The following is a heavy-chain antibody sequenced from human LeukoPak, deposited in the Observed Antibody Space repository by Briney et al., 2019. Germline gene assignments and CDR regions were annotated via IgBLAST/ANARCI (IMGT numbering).Heavy chain of an antibody. CDR1: GFTFSSYS. V-gene: IGHV3-21*01. CDR2: ISSSSTYI. J-gene: IGHJ6*02. D-gene: IGHD5-24*01. Sequence: GGSLRLSCAASGFTFSSYSMNWVRQAPGKGLEWVSFISSSSTYIYYADSVKGRFTISRDNAKNSLYLQMNSLRAEDTAVYYCARGDYYGMDVWGQGTTATVSS. CDR3: ARGDYYGMDV.